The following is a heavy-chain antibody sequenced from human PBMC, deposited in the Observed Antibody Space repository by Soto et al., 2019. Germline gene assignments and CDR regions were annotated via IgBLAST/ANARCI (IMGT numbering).Heavy chain of an antibody. CDR2: ISYDGSNK. Sequence: GGSLRLSCAASGFTFSSYGMHWVRQAPGKGLEWVAVISYDGSNKYYADSVKGRFTISRDNSKNTLYLQMNSLRAEDTAVYYCAKDRGKVRGVIRAWGQGTLVTVSS. J-gene: IGHJ5*02. D-gene: IGHD3-10*01. V-gene: IGHV3-30*18. CDR1: GFTFSSYG. CDR3: AKDRGKVRGVIRA.